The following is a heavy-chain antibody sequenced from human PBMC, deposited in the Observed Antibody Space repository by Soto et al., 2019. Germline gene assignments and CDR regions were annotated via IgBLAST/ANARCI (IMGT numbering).Heavy chain of an antibody. CDR3: ARNNDILTGPGAFDI. CDR1: GYSFAYYW. D-gene: IGHD3-9*01. Sequence: GESLKISCIGSGYSFAYYWIGWVRQMPGKGLEWMGIIYPGDSDTRYSPSFQGQVTISADKSISTAYLQWSSLKASDTAMYYCARNNDILTGPGAFDIWGQGTMVTVSS. CDR2: IYPGDSDT. J-gene: IGHJ3*02. V-gene: IGHV5-51*01.